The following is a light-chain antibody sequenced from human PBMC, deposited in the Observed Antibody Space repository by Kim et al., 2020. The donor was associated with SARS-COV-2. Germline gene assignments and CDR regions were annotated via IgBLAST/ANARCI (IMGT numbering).Light chain of an antibody. CDR3: YSAADNNRV. V-gene: IGLV3-27*01. CDR1: VLAKKY. CDR2: KDS. Sequence: VSPGQPARITCSGGVLAKKYARWFQQKPGQAPVLVIYKDSERPSGIPERFSGSSSGTTVTLTISGAQVEDEADYYCYSAADNNRVFGGGTQLTVL. J-gene: IGLJ3*02.